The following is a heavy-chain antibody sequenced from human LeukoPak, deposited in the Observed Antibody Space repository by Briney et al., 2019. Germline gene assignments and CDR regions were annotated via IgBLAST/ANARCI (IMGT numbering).Heavy chain of an antibody. Sequence: GGCLRLSCAASGFTFSNYGMHWVRQAPGKGLEWVAVISYDGSNKYYADSVKGQVTISRDNSKNTLYLQMNSLRAEDTAVYYCAKGLFDWQRYYYYYYGMDVWGKGTTVTVSS. CDR3: AKGLFDWQRYYYYYYGMDV. D-gene: IGHD3-9*01. CDR1: GFTFSNYG. CDR2: ISYDGSNK. V-gene: IGHV3-30*18. J-gene: IGHJ6*04.